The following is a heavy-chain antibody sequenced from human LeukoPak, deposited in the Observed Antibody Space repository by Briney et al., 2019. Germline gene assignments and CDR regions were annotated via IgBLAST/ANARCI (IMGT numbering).Heavy chain of an antibody. V-gene: IGHV4-34*01. J-gene: IGHJ4*02. D-gene: IGHD3-9*01. CDR2: INHSGST. CDR3: ARGSVTGYYTFDY. Sequence: SETLSLTCAVYGGSFSGYYWSWIRQPPGKGLEWIGEINHSGSTNYNPSLKSRVTISVDTSKNQFSLKLSSVTAADTAVYYCARGSVTGYYTFDYWGQETLVTVSS. CDR1: GGSFSGYY.